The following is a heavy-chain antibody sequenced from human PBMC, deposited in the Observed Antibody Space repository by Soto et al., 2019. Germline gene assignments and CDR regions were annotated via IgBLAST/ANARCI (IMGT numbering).Heavy chain of an antibody. Sequence: EVQLVESAGGLIQPGGSLRLSCAASGFTVSSNYITWVRQAPGKGLEWVSVIYSGGRTYYADSVKGRFTISRDNSKNTLYLQMNSLRAEDTAVYYCARGVGGYEHLWYFDYWGQGTLVTVSS. J-gene: IGHJ4*02. CDR1: GFTVSSNY. CDR2: IYSGGRT. D-gene: IGHD5-12*01. CDR3: ARGVGGYEHLWYFDY. V-gene: IGHV3-53*01.